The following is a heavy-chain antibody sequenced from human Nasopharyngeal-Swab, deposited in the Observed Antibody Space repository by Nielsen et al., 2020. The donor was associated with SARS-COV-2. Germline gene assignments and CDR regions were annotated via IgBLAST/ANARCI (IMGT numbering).Heavy chain of an antibody. CDR2: IYHSGST. D-gene: IGHD3-9*01. J-gene: IGHJ3*02. Sequence: WIRQPPGKGLEWIGEIYHSGSTNYNPSLKSRVTISVDKSKNQFSLKLSSVTAADTAVYYCARGDILTGSQAAFDIWGQGTMVTVSS. CDR3: ARGDILTGSQAAFDI. V-gene: IGHV4-4*02.